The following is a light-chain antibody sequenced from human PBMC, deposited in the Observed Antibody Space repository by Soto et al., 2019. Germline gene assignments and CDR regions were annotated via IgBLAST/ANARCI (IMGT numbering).Light chain of an antibody. Sequence: EIAMTQSPATLSVSPGERATLSCRTSQSVSSDLAWYQQKPGQAPRLLIYGASTRATGIPARFSGSGSGTEFTLTISSLQSEDFEVYYCQQYLNWPRLTFGGGTKVEIK. V-gene: IGKV3-15*01. CDR3: QQYLNWPRLT. CDR2: GAS. J-gene: IGKJ4*01. CDR1: QSVSSD.